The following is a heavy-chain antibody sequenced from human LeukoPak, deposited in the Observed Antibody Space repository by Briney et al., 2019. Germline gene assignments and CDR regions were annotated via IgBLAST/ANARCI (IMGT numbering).Heavy chain of an antibody. Sequence: WASVKVSCKASGGTFSNYAISWVRQAPGQGLEWMGGITPIFGTAKYAQKVQGRVTMSTDESKTTVYMELSSLRSEDSAVYYCARQGGITVFGVAQPGGAFDIWGQGTMVTVSS. V-gene: IGHV1-69*05. J-gene: IGHJ3*02. CDR3: ARQGGITVFGVAQPGGAFDI. CDR1: GGTFSNYA. D-gene: IGHD3-3*01. CDR2: ITPIFGTA.